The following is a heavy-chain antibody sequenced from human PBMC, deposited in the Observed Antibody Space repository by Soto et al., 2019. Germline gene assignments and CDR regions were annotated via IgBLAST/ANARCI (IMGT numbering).Heavy chain of an antibody. CDR2: ISAYNGNT. D-gene: IGHD6-19*01. J-gene: IGHJ6*02. CDR1: GCTFTSYG. V-gene: IGHV1-18*04. Sequence: ASVKVSCKASGCTFTSYGISWVRQAPGQGLEWVGWISAYNGNTNYAQKLQGRVTMTTDTSTSTAYMELRSLRSDDTAVYYCARDQHGAVAGGYYYGMDVWGQGTTVTVSS. CDR3: ARDQHGAVAGGYYYGMDV.